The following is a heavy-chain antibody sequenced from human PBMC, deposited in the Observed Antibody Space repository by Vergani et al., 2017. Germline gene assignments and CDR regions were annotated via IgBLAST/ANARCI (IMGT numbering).Heavy chain of an antibody. Sequence: EVQLVESGGGLVQPGGSLRRSCAASGFTFSSYAMHWVRQAPGKGLEYVSAISSNGGSTYYANSVKGRFTISRDNSKNTLYLQMGSLRAEDMAVYYCARAXLANRGVTYYGMDVWGQGP. CDR3: ARAXLANRGVTYYGMDV. CDR1: GFTFSSYA. CDR2: ISSNGGST. J-gene: IGHJ6*02. V-gene: IGHV3-64*01. D-gene: IGHD3-10*01.